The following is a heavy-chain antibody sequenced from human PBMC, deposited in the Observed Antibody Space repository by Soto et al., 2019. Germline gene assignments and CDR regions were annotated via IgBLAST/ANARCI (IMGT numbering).Heavy chain of an antibody. CDR1: GFTFSSHR. D-gene: IGHD2-21*01. CDR3: VRGGYYFGGGK. Sequence: EVQVVESGGGLVQPGGSLRLSCAGSGFTFSSHRMHWVRQTPGKGLEWVANIKQDGTEKNYVDSVKGRFTISTDIAKNSHYLQMNSLRAEDTALYYCVRGGYYFGGGKWGQGTLFTVSS. J-gene: IGHJ1*01. V-gene: IGHV3-7*05. CDR2: IKQDGTEK.